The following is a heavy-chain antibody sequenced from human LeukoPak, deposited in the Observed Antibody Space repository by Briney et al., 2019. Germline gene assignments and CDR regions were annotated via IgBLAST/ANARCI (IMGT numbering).Heavy chain of an antibody. CDR1: GFTFRVFW. Sequence: GGSLRLSCDTSGFTFRVFWMSWVRQAPGKGLEWVGRIKSKTDGGTTDYAAPVKGRFTISRDDSKNTLYLQMNSLKTEDTAVYYCTTLTYYYDSSGYPFDYWGQGTLVTVSS. CDR2: IKSKTDGGTT. J-gene: IGHJ4*02. D-gene: IGHD3-22*01. CDR3: TTLTYYYDSSGYPFDY. V-gene: IGHV3-15*01.